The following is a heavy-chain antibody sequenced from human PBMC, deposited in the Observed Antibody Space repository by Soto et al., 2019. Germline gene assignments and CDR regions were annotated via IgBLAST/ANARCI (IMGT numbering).Heavy chain of an antibody. CDR2: IIPILGIA. J-gene: IGHJ6*02. CDR3: ARSAIVVVITTPNYYYYGMDV. Sequence: QVQLVQSGAEVKKPGSSVKVSCKASGGTFSSYTISWVRQAPGQGLAWMGRIIPILGIANYAQKFQVRVTITADKSTSTAYMELSRLRSEDTDLYYCARSAIVVVITTPNYYYYGMDVWGQGTTVTVSS. D-gene: IGHD3-22*01. CDR1: GGTFSSYT. V-gene: IGHV1-69*02.